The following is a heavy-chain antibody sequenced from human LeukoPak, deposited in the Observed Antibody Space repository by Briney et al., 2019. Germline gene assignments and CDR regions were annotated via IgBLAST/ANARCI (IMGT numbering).Heavy chain of an antibody. D-gene: IGHD3-16*01. CDR2: ISYDGSND. V-gene: IGHV3-30*04. J-gene: IGHJ4*02. CDR3: AKDEVTSGGGLDY. CDR1: GFTFTSYA. Sequence: GGSLRLSCAASGFTFTSYAMHWVRQAPGKGLEWVAVISYDGSNDYYADSVKGRFTISRDNSKNTLYLQMNSLRAEDTAVYYCAKDEVTSGGGLDYWGQGTLVTVSS.